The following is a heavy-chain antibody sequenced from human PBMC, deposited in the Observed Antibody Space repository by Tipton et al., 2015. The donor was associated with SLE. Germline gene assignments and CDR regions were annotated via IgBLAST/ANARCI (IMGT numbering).Heavy chain of an antibody. V-gene: IGHV4-61*09. D-gene: IGHD6-13*01. CDR1: GGSISSGSYY. Sequence: TLSLTCTVSGGSISSGSYYWSWIRQPAGKGLAWIGHIYTTGNTNYNPSLKSRVTISVNTSKNHFSLKLTSVTAADTAVYYCGRGRYGSRRYSQHWGQGTLVTVSS. CDR2: IYTTGNT. J-gene: IGHJ1*01. CDR3: GRGRYGSRRYSQH.